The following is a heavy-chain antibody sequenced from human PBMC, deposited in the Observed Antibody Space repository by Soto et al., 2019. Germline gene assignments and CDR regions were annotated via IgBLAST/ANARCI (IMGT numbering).Heavy chain of an antibody. CDR1: GFTFSSYA. Sequence: EVQLLESGGGLVQPGGSLRLSSAASGFTFSSYAMTWVRQAPGKGLDWVSSISGSRGSTYYADSVKGRFTISRDNSRNTLYLQMSSLRAEDTAVYYCAKSGYDFWAYFDYWGQGTLVTVSS. V-gene: IGHV3-23*01. J-gene: IGHJ4*02. D-gene: IGHD5-12*01. CDR3: AKSGYDFWAYFDY. CDR2: ISGSRGST.